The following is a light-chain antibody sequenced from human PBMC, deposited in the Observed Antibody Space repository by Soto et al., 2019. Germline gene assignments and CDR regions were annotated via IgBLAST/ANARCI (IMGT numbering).Light chain of an antibody. Sequence: EIVMTQSPATLSVSPGERATLSCRASQSVSSYLAWFQQRPGQPPRLLIYDASTRATGIPVRFSGSGSGTEFTLTISSLQSEDFGVYYCQQNKDWPGTFGQGTKVKSN. CDR2: DAS. V-gene: IGKV3-15*01. CDR3: QQNKDWPGT. CDR1: QSVSSY. J-gene: IGKJ1*01.